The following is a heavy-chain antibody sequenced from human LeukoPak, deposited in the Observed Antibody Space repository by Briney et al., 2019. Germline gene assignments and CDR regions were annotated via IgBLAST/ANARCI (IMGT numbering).Heavy chain of an antibody. CDR3: AKASDNLFDP. J-gene: IGHJ5*02. V-gene: IGHV3-30*02. Sequence: GGSLRLSCAASGFTFSSYAMSWVRQAPGKGLEWVTFIRCDGSNKYYADSVKGRFTISRDNSKNMLYLQMNSLRAEDTAVYYCAKASDNLFDPWGQGTLVTVSS. CDR1: GFTFSSYA. CDR2: IRCDGSNK.